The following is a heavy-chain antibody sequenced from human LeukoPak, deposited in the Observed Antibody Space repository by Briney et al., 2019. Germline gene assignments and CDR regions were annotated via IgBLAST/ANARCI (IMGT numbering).Heavy chain of an antibody. Sequence: GGSLRLSCAASGFTLSSHRMNWVRQAPGKGLEWVSYISSSTSSSTTIYYADPVKGRFTISRDNAKNSLYLQMNSLRVEDTAVYFCARDYYDSTGDGIWGQGTMVIVSS. CDR2: ISSSTSSSTTI. V-gene: IGHV3-48*01. CDR3: ARDYYDSTGDGI. CDR1: GFTLSSHR. D-gene: IGHD3-22*01. J-gene: IGHJ3*02.